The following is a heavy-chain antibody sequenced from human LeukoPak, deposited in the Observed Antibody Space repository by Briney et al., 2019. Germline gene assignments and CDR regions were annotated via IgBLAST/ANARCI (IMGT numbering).Heavy chain of an antibody. J-gene: IGHJ3*02. D-gene: IGHD3-3*01. CDR1: GGSISSYY. V-gene: IGHV4-59*01. CDR3: ARSYDFWSGYDAFDI. Sequence: SETLSLTCTLSGGSISSYYWSWIRQPPGKGLEWIGYIYYSGSTNYNPSLKSRVTISVDTSKNQFSLKLSSVTAADTAVYYCARSYDFWSGYDAFDIWGQGTMVTVSS. CDR2: IYYSGST.